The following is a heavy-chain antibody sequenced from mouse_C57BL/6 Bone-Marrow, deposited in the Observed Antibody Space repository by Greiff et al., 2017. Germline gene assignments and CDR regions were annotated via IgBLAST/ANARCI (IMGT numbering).Heavy chain of an antibody. Sequence: QVQLQQSGAELARPGASVTLSCKASGYTFTSYGISWVKQRTGQGLEWIGEISPRSGNTYYNEKFKGKATLTADKSTSTAYMELRSLTSEDSAVYFCARGDYYAVDYWGQGTSGTVSS. CDR1: GYTFTSYG. CDR3: ARGDYYAVDY. V-gene: IGHV1-81*01. J-gene: IGHJ4*01. D-gene: IGHD2-13*01. CDR2: ISPRSGNT.